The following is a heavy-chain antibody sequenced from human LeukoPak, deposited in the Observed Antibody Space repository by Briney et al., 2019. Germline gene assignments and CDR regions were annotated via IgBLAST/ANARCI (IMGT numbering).Heavy chain of an antibody. CDR1: GFTFTTYW. D-gene: IGHD3-10*01. J-gene: IGHJ4*02. Sequence: GGSLRLSCAASGFTFTTYWMSWVRQAPGKVLEWVANINQDGSEKYYVDSVKGRFTISRDNSKNTLYLQMNSLRAEDTAVYYCASVGDYYGSGPSDYWGQGTLVTVSS. CDR3: ASVGDYYGSGPSDY. CDR2: INQDGSEK. V-gene: IGHV3-7*01.